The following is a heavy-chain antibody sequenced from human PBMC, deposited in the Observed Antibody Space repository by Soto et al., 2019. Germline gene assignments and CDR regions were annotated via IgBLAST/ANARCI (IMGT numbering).Heavy chain of an antibody. CDR3: ARDLGAWKFDY. CDR2: ISYDGSNQ. CDR1: GFTFSSHA. V-gene: IGHV3-30-3*01. J-gene: IGHJ4*02. D-gene: IGHD1-1*01. Sequence: QVQVVESGGGVVQPGRSLRLSCAASGFTFSSHAMHWVRQAPGKGLEWVAFISYDGSNQHYADSVKGRFTISRDNSGNTLYLQMNSLRGEDTAMYYCARDLGAWKFDYWGQGTLVTVSS.